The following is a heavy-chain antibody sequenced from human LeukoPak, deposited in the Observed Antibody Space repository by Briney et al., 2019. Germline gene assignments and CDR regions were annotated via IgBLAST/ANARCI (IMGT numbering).Heavy chain of an antibody. V-gene: IGHV3-23*01. CDR3: AKVRRMATYYFDY. CDR2: ISGSGGST. J-gene: IGHJ4*02. CDR1: GFTFSSYA. Sequence: GGSLRLSCAASGFTFSSYAMSWVRQAPGKGLEWVLAISGSGGSTYYADSVKGRFTISRDNSKNTLYLQMNSLRAEDTAVYYCAKVRRMATYYFDYWGQGTLVTVSS.